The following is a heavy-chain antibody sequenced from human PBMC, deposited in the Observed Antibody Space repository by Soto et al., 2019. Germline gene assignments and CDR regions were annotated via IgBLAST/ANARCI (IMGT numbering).Heavy chain of an antibody. D-gene: IGHD6-19*01. J-gene: IGHJ5*02. CDR1: GGSFSGYY. V-gene: IGHV4-34*01. CDR2: INHSGST. Sequence: SETLSLTCAVYGGSFSGYYWSWIRQPPGKGLEWIGEINHSGSTNYNPSLKGRVTVSVDTSKNQFSLKLSSVTAADTAVYYCARGAIFRKQWLSAWGQGTLVTVSS. CDR3: ARGAIFRKQWLSA.